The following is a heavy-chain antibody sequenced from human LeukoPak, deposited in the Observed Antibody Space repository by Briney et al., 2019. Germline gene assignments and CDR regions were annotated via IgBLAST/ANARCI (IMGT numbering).Heavy chain of an antibody. CDR1: GFTFSSYA. CDR3: VKAIPATSGWSPYYYGMDV. V-gene: IGHV3-64D*09. J-gene: IGHJ6*02. D-gene: IGHD6-19*01. CDR2: ISSNGGST. Sequence: GGSLRLSCSASGFTFSSYAMHWVRQAPGKGLEYVSAISSNGGSTYYADSVKGRFTISRDNSKNTLYLQMSSLRAEDTAVYYCVKAIPATSGWSPYYYGMDVWGQGTTVTVSS.